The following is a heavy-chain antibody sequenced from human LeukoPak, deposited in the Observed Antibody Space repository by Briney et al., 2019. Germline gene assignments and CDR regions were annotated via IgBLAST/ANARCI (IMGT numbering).Heavy chain of an antibody. J-gene: IGHJ5*02. CDR3: ARKARVGNWFDP. Sequence: PSETLSLTCTVSGGSISSYYWSWIRQPPGKGLEWIGYIYYSGSTNYNPSLKSRVTISVETYKNQFSLKLSSVPAADTAVYYCARKARVGNWFDPWGQGTLVTVSS. CDR1: GGSISSYY. V-gene: IGHV4-59*08. CDR2: IYYSGST. D-gene: IGHD1-26*01.